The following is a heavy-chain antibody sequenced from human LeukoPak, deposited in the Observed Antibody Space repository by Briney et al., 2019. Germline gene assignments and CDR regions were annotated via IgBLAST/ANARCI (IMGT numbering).Heavy chain of an antibody. D-gene: IGHD6-6*01. J-gene: IGHJ4*02. CDR2: ISYDGSNK. CDR3: AKDGSRSPWAPRAALVHFDY. Sequence: GRSLRLSCAASGFTFSSYGMHWVRQAPGKGLEWVAVISYDGSNKYYADSVKGRFTISRDNSKNTLYLQMNSLRAEDTAVYYCAKDGSRSPWAPRAALVHFDYWGQGTLVTVSS. V-gene: IGHV3-30*18. CDR1: GFTFSSYG.